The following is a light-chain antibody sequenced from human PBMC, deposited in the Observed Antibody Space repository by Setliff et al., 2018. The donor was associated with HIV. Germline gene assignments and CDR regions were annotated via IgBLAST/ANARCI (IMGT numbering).Light chain of an antibody. Sequence: LTQPASVSGSPGQSITISCTGSSSDIGSFNLVSWYQQRPGKAPKVVIYEVSNRPSGVSNRFSGSKSGNTASLTISGLQAEDEADYYCCSYAGSSTYVFGNGTKVTVL. J-gene: IGLJ1*01. CDR2: EVS. CDR1: SSDIGSFNL. V-gene: IGLV2-23*02. CDR3: CSYAGSSTYV.